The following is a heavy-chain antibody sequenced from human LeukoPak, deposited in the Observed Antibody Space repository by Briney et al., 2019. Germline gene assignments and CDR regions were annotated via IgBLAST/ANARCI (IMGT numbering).Heavy chain of an antibody. CDR2: IKSKTDGGTT. Sequence: PGGSLRLSCAASGFTFSNAWMSWVRQAPGKGLEWVGRIKSKTDGGTTDYAAPVKGRFTISRDDSKNTLYLQMNSLKTEDTAVYYCTTDSSLDTAMVSDYWGQGTLVTVSS. CDR3: TTDSSLDTAMVSDY. J-gene: IGHJ4*02. D-gene: IGHD5-18*01. V-gene: IGHV3-15*01. CDR1: GFTFSNAW.